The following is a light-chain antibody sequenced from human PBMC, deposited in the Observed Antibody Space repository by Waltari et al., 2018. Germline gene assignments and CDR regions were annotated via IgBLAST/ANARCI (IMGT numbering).Light chain of an antibody. J-gene: IGKJ1*01. CDR2: GAS. CDR1: QSVGIN. Sequence: ELVMTQSPATLSVSPGERATLSCRASQSVGINLAWYQHKPGQVPRLFIYGASTRATGFPARFSGSGSGTEFTLTISSLQSEDFAVYYCHQYNNWPRTFGQGTKVEIK. V-gene: IGKV3-15*01. CDR3: HQYNNWPRT.